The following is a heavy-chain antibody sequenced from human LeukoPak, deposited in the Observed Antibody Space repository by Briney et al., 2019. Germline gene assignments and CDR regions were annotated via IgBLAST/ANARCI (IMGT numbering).Heavy chain of an antibody. D-gene: IGHD1-20*01. Sequence: GGSLRLSCAASGFTLSIYWMSWVRQAPGKGLEWVANIKQDGSEKYYVDSVKGRFTISRDNAKNSLYLQMNSLTVEDTAVYYCARSLYLDRPMGLWGQGTLVTVSS. J-gene: IGHJ4*02. V-gene: IGHV3-7*01. CDR2: IKQDGSEK. CDR1: GFTLSIYW. CDR3: ARSLYLDRPMGL.